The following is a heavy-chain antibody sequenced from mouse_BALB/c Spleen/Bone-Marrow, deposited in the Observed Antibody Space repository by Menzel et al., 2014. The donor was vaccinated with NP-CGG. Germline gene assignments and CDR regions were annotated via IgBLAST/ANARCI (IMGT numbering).Heavy chain of an antibody. CDR1: GFSLTGYG. CDR2: IWRDGRT. D-gene: IGHD2-2*01. Sequence: VHLVESGPGLVAPSQSLSITCTVSGFSLTGYGVNWVRQPPGKGLECLGMIWRDGRTDYNSALKSRLSISKDNSKSQVLLKINSMEGDGTDRYYCAREGFYYGYGYAMDYWGQGTSVSVSS. J-gene: IGHJ4*01. V-gene: IGHV2-6-7*01. CDR3: AREGFYYGYGYAMDY.